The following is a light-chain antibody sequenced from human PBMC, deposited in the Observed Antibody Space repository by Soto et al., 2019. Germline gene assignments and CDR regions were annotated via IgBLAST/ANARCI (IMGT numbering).Light chain of an antibody. V-gene: IGKV3-20*01. Sequence: PGERATLSCRASQSVSSSYLAWYQQKPGQAPRLLIYGASSRATGIPDRFSGSGSGTDFTLTISRLEPEDFAVYYCQQYGSSLLTFGGGTKVEIK. CDR2: GAS. J-gene: IGKJ4*01. CDR1: QSVSSSY. CDR3: QQYGSSLLT.